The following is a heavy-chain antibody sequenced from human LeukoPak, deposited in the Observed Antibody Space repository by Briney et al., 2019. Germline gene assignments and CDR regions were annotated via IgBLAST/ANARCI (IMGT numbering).Heavy chain of an antibody. CDR3: ARVRYSYGFDAFAI. V-gene: IGHV3-53*01. CDR2: IYSGGST. CDR1: GFTVSSNY. D-gene: IGHD5-18*01. Sequence: PGGSLRLSCAASGFTVSSNYMSWVRQAPGKGLEWVSVIYSGGSTYYADSVKGRFTISRDNSKNTLYLQMNSLRAEDTAVYYCARVRYSYGFDAFAIWGQGTMVTVSS. J-gene: IGHJ3*02.